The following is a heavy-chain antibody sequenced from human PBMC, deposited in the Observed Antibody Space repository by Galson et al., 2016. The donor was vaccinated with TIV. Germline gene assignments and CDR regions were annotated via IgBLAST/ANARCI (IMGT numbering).Heavy chain of an antibody. V-gene: IGHV1-2*02. CDR1: GYTFTGYF. J-gene: IGHJ5*01. CDR2: INPKSGGT. Sequence: SVKVSCKASGYTFTGYFIHWVRQAPGQGLEWMGWINPKSGGTNYAQKFQGRVTMTRDTSISTAYMEVTSLRSDDAAVYYCARESPDYDVLTGYYRVKGFDSWGQGTLVTVSA. CDR3: ARESPDYDVLTGYYRVKGFDS. D-gene: IGHD3-9*01.